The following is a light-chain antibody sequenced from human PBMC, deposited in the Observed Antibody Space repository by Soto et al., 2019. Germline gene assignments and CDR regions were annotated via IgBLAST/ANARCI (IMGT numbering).Light chain of an antibody. Sequence: QSALTQPRSVSGSPGQSVTISCTGTSSDVGGYNSVSWYQQHPGKAPKVMIYDVTKRPSGVPDRFSGSKSGNTASLTVSALQAEDEADYYCSSYTDRKNLAFGTGTKLTVL. CDR3: SSYTDRKNLA. CDR2: DVT. V-gene: IGLV2-11*01. CDR1: SSDVGGYNS. J-gene: IGLJ1*01.